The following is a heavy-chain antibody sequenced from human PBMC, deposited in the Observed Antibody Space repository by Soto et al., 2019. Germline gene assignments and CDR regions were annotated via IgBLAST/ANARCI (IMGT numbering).Heavy chain of an antibody. J-gene: IGHJ6*02. CDR1: GGSISSYY. D-gene: IGHD6-13*01. CDR2: IYYSGST. V-gene: IGHV4-59*01. Sequence: SETLSLTCTVSGGSISSYYWSWIRQPPGKGLERIGYIYYSGSTNYNPSLKSRVTISVDTSKNQFSLKLSSVTAADTAVYYCASMRVIAAGDYYYYYGMDVWGQGTTVTVSS. CDR3: ASMRVIAAGDYYYYYGMDV.